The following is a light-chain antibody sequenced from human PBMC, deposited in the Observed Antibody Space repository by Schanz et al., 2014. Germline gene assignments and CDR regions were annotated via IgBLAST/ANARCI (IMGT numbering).Light chain of an antibody. CDR3: LQTYMTPPT. V-gene: IGKV1-39*01. CDR1: QSISTY. Sequence: DVQMTQTPSSLSASIGARVTITCRASQSISTYLSWYQHKPGKAPNLLIYDASTLQRGVPSRFSGSGSGTDFTLTITSLQPEDFATYYCLQTYMTPPTFGPGTKLKIK. J-gene: IGKJ3*01. CDR2: DAS.